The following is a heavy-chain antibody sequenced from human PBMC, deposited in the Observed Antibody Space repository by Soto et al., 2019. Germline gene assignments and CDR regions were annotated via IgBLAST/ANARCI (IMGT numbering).Heavy chain of an antibody. Sequence: GGSLSLSCAASGFTFSSYGMRWVRQAPGKGLEWVAVIWYDGSNKYYADSVKGRFTISRDNSKNTLYLQMNSLRAEDTAVYYCARDKQGYSYGYYFEYWGQGTLVTVSS. J-gene: IGHJ4*02. V-gene: IGHV3-33*01. CDR3: ARDKQGYSYGYYFEY. CDR1: GFTFSSYG. CDR2: IWYDGSNK. D-gene: IGHD5-18*01.